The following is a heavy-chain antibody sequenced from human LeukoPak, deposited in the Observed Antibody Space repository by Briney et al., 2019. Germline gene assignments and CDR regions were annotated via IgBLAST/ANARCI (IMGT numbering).Heavy chain of an antibody. D-gene: IGHD4-23*01. Sequence: GGSLRLSCAASGFTFSSYAMSWVRQAPGKALEWVSAISGSGGSTYYADSVKGRFTISRDNSKNTLYLQMNSLRAEDTAVYYCAKEPSWGGNINNWFDPWGQGTLVTVSS. V-gene: IGHV3-23*01. CDR3: AKEPSWGGNINNWFDP. J-gene: IGHJ5*02. CDR2: ISGSGGST. CDR1: GFTFSSYA.